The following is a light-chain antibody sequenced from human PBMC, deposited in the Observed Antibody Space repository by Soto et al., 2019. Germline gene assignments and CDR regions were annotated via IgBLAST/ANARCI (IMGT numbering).Light chain of an antibody. CDR3: QQYNNWPLT. Sequence: EIVMTQSPATLSLSPGERVTLSCTARQSVSSNLAWYQQKPGQAPRLLIYGASTRATGIPARFSGSGSGTEFTLTISSLQSEDFAVYSCQQYNNWPLTFGGGTKVDIK. J-gene: IGKJ4*01. CDR1: QSVSSN. V-gene: IGKV3-15*01. CDR2: GAS.